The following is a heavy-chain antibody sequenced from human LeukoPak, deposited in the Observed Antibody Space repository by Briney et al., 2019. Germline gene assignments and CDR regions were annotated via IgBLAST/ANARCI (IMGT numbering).Heavy chain of an antibody. V-gene: IGHV1-69*04. D-gene: IGHD3-9*01. J-gene: IGHJ6*02. Sequence: GSSVKVSCKASGGTFSSYAISWVRQAPGQGLEWMGRIIPILGIANYAQKFQGRVTITADKSTSTAYMELSSLRSEDTAVYYCNGDILTGLPGYYYGMDVWGQGTTVTVS. CDR1: GGTFSSYA. CDR2: IIPILGIA. CDR3: NGDILTGLPGYYYGMDV.